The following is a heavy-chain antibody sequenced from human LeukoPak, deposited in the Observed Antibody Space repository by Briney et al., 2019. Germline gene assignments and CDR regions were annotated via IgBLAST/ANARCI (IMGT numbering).Heavy chain of an antibody. CDR2: ISGSGGST. V-gene: IGHV3-23*01. J-gene: IGHJ4*02. Sequence: GGSLRLSCAASGFTFSSYAMSWVRQAPGKGLQWVSAISGSGGSTYYADSVKGRFTISRDNSKNTLYLQMNSLRAEDTAVYYCARDTGYSSSSAGFYWGQGTLVTVSS. D-gene: IGHD6-19*01. CDR1: GFTFSSYA. CDR3: ARDTGYSSSSAGFY.